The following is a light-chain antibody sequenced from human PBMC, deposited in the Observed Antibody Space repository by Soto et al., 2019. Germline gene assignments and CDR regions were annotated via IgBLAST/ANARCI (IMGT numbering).Light chain of an antibody. CDR1: QSVLYSSNNKNY. V-gene: IGKV4-1*01. CDR2: CTS. J-gene: IGKJ2*01. CDR3: QHQYSTPHS. Sequence: DIVMTQSPDSLAVSLGEQATINCKSSQSVLYSSNNKNYLAWYQQKPGQPPKLLIYCTSTRESGVPDRFSCSGSGTDFTLTISSLQAEDVPVYCCQHQYSTPHSFGQGTKLEIK.